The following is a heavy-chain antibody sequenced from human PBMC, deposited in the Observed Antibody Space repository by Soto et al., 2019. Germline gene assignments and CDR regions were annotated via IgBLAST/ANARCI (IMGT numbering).Heavy chain of an antibody. Sequence: QVQLVQSGAEVQKPGSSVKVSCKASGGTFSSYAISWVRQAPGQGLEWMGGIIPVFGTANYAQKFQGRVTITADESTSTAYMELSSLRSEDTAVYYCARGPPYPQHYYDSSGPPVDWFDPWGQGTLVTVSS. CDR1: GGTFSSYA. CDR2: IIPVFGTA. CDR3: ARGPPYPQHYYDSSGPPVDWFDP. V-gene: IGHV1-69*01. D-gene: IGHD3-22*01. J-gene: IGHJ5*02.